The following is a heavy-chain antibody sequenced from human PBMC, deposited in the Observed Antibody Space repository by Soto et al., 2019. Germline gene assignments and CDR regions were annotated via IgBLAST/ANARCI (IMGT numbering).Heavy chain of an antibody. CDR1: GGSISSGGYS. D-gene: IGHD3-22*01. CDR2: FHHGGST. V-gene: IGHV4-30-2*01. J-gene: IGHJ4*02. Sequence: PSETLSLTCAVSGGSISSGGYSWSWIRQPPGKGLEWIGFFHHGGSTYYIPSLKSRLTISVDRSKNQFSLKLSSVTAADTAVYYCARANPYYYDSSGYYPFDFWGQGTLVTVSS. CDR3: ARANPYYYDSSGYYPFDF.